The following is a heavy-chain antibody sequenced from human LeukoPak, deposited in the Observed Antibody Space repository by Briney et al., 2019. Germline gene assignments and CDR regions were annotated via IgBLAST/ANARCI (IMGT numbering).Heavy chain of an antibody. Sequence: SQTLSLTCAISGDSVSSNSAAWNWIRQSPSRGLEWLGRTYYRSKWYNDYAVSVKSRITINPDTSKNQFSLQLNSVTPEDTAVYYCARASSAYYYGSGSQTFMDVWGKGTTVTVSS. CDR3: ARASSAYYYGSGSQTFMDV. V-gene: IGHV6-1*01. D-gene: IGHD3-10*01. CDR1: GDSVSSNSAA. CDR2: TYYRSKWYN. J-gene: IGHJ6*03.